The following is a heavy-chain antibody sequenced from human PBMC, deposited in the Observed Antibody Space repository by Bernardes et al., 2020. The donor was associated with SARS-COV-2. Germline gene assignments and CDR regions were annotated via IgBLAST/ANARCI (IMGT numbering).Heavy chain of an antibody. D-gene: IGHD2-8*01. V-gene: IGHV3-74*01. CDR3: ATGRDYYNGD. CDR1: GITFSNYW. J-gene: IGHJ3*01. Sequence: GGSLRLSCEASGITFSNYWIHWLRRPPGEGLVWLSRINTGGTNVDYADSVKGRFTVTRDNAKNTAYLQVNSLRLDDTAVYYCATGRDYYNGDWGQGTMVTVSS. CDR2: INTGGTNV.